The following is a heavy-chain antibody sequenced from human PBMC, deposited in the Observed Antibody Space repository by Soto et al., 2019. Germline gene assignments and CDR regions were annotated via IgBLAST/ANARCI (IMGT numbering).Heavy chain of an antibody. Sequence: QIQLVQSGAEVKKPGASVRVSCMTSGYIFTTSATHWVRLAPGQRLEWLGWINTGNGNTQYSQNFQGRVTITRDTSAKTAYMELSSLRSEDTAVYYCARDRATGFGSVVRRNWLDPWGQGTLVTVSS. CDR2: INTGNGNT. D-gene: IGHD2-15*01. J-gene: IGHJ5*02. CDR3: ARDRATGFGSVVRRNWLDP. CDR1: GYIFTTSA. V-gene: IGHV1-3*04.